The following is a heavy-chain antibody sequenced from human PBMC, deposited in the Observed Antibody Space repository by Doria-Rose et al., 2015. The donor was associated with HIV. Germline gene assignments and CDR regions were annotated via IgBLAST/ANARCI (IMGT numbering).Heavy chain of an antibody. D-gene: IGHD6-13*01. CDR2: IFSDDER. J-gene: IGHJ4*02. CDR3: ARIKSSRWYHKYYFDF. Sequence: SGPVLVKPTETLTLTCTVSGVSLSSPGMGVSWIRQPPGKALEWLENIFSDDERSYNTSLKSRLTSSRGTSKSQVVLTMTDRDPVDTATYYCARIKSSRWYHKYYFDFWGQGSLVIVSA. CDR1: GVSLSSPGMG. V-gene: IGHV2-26*01.